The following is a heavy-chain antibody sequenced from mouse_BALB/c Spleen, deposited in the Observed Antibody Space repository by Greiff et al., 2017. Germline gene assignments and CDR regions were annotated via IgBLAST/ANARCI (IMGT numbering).Heavy chain of an antibody. J-gene: IGHJ3*01. V-gene: IGHV1-80*01. CDR3: ASYYGGEAWFAY. CDR2: IYPGDGDT. CDR1: GYAFSSYW. Sequence: QVQLQQSGAELVRPGSSVKISCKASGYAFSSYWMNWVKQRPGQGLEWIGQIYPGDGDTNYNGKFKGKATLTADKSSSTAYMQLSSLTSEDSAVYFCASYYGGEAWFAYWGQGTLVTVSA. D-gene: IGHD1-1*01.